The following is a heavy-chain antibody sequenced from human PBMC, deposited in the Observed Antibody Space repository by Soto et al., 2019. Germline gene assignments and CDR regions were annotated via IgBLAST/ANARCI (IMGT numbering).Heavy chain of an antibody. CDR3: ARARKIAWLLHLNKYYYYGMDV. CDR1: GGSFSGYY. J-gene: IGHJ6*02. CDR2: INHSGST. D-gene: IGHD3-22*01. V-gene: IGHV4-34*01. Sequence: SETLSLTCAVYGGSFSGYYWSWIRQPPGKGLEWIGEINHSGSTNYNPSLKSRVTISVDTSKNQFSLKLSSVTAADTAVYYCARARKIAWLLHLNKYYYYGMDVWGQGTTVTVSS.